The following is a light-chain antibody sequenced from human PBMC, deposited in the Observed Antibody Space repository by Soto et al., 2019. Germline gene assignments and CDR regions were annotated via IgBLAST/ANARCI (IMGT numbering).Light chain of an antibody. Sequence: QSVLTQPPSVSEAPRQRGTISCSGNSSNIGKNAVNWYQHLPGKAPKLLIYYDDLLPSGVSDRFSGSKSGTSASLAISGLQSDDEGDYYCAAWDDSLNVVLFGGGTKVTVL. V-gene: IGLV1-36*01. CDR2: YDD. CDR1: SSNIGKNA. J-gene: IGLJ3*02. CDR3: AAWDDSLNVVL.